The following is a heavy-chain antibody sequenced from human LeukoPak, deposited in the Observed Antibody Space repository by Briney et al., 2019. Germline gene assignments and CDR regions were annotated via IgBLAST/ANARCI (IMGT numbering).Heavy chain of an antibody. CDR1: GGTFSSYA. V-gene: IGHV1-69*13. D-gene: IGHD5-24*01. Sequence: SVKVSCKASGGTFSSYAISWVRQAPGQGLEWMGGIIPILGTANYAQKFQGRVTITADESTSTAYMELSSLRSEDTAVYYCARGRDGYNDAFDIWGQGTMVTVSS. CDR2: IIPILGTA. J-gene: IGHJ3*02. CDR3: ARGRDGYNDAFDI.